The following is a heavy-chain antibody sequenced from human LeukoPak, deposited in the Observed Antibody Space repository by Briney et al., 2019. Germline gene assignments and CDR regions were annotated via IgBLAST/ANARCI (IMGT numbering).Heavy chain of an antibody. CDR1: GFSFSGHW. CDR2: ISYDGSNK. Sequence: PGGSLRLSCAASGFSFSGHWMNWVRQAPSKGLEWVAVISYDGSNKYYADSVKGRFTISRDNSKNTLYLQMNSLRAEDTAVYYCAKSTGYSSGWYHPADYWGQGTLVTVSS. CDR3: AKSTGYSSGWYHPADY. J-gene: IGHJ4*02. D-gene: IGHD6-19*01. V-gene: IGHV3-30*18.